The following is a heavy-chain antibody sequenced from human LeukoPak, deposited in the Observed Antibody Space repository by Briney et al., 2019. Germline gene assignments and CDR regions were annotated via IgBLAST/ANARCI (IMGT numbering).Heavy chain of an antibody. CDR3: ARGAMVRGVITGYFQH. CDR1: GYTFTSYY. Sequence: ASVKVSCKASGYTFTSYYMHWVRQAPGQGLEWMAIINPSGGSTSYAQKFQGRVTMTRDTSTSTLYMELSSLRSEDTAVYFCARGAMVRGVITGYFQHWGQGTLVIVSS. V-gene: IGHV1-46*01. D-gene: IGHD3-10*01. J-gene: IGHJ1*01. CDR2: INPSGGST.